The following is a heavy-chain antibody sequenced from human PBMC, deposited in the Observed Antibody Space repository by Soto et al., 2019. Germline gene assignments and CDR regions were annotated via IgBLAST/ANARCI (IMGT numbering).Heavy chain of an antibody. D-gene: IGHD3-10*01. J-gene: IGHJ5*02. CDR2: ISYDGSNK. CDR1: GFTFSSYG. V-gene: IGHV3-30*18. CDR3: AKQRVRGVIMRYNWFDH. Sequence: XGSLRLSCAAAGFTFSSYGMHWVRQAPGKGLEWVAVISYDGSNKYYADSVKGRFTISRDNSKNTLYLQMNSLRAEDTAVYYCAKQRVRGVIMRYNWFDHWGQGTLVTVSS.